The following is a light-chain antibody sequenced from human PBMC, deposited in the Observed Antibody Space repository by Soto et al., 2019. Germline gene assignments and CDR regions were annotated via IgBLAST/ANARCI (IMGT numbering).Light chain of an antibody. Sequence: QSALTQPASVSGSPGQSITISCTGTSSDVGGYNYVSWYQQHPGKAPKLIIYDVSNRPSGVSNRFSGSKSGNTASLTISGLQAEDEADYYCSSYTSSSTLYVFGTGTQLTAL. V-gene: IGLV2-14*01. J-gene: IGLJ7*02. CDR1: SSDVGGYNY. CDR2: DVS. CDR3: SSYTSSSTLYV.